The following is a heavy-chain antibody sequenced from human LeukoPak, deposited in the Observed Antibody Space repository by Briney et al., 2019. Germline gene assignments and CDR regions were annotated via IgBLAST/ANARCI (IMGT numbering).Heavy chain of an antibody. CDR1: GFSFSDHY. V-gene: IGHV3-11*04. J-gene: IGHJ4*02. CDR3: ARAERYCSSTSCYYVS. D-gene: IGHD2-2*01. CDR2: ISSSSSTI. Sequence: PGGSLRLSCVASGFSFSDHYMNWVRQAPGKGLEWVSYISSSSSTIYYADSVKGRFTISRDNAKNSLYLQMNSLRAEDTAVYYCARAERYCSSTSCYYVSWGQGTLVTVSS.